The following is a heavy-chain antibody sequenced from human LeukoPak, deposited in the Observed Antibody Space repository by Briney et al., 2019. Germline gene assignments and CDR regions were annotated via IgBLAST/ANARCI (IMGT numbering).Heavy chain of an antibody. D-gene: IGHD3-10*01. V-gene: IGHV4-59*01. CDR3: ARGLGLGSGKYYSPSDY. CDR1: GASISTYY. J-gene: IGHJ4*02. CDR2: IYYTGST. Sequence: PSETLSLTCTVSGASISTYYWGWIRQPPGKGLEWIGYIYYTGSTNYNPSLKSRVTISVDTSKNQFSLKLSSVIAADTAVYYCARGLGLGSGKYYSPSDYWGQGTLITVSS.